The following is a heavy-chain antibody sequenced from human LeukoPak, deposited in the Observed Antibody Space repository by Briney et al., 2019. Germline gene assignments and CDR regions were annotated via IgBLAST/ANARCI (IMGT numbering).Heavy chain of an antibody. CDR3: AKDRVAGIGYWFFDL. CDR1: GFTFDDYA. D-gene: IGHD6-19*01. Sequence: GGSLRLSCAGSGFTFDDYAINWVRQAPGRGLEWVSGISWDSGTIVYADSVKGRFTISRDNSKNFLYLQMNSLRAEDTAFYYCAKDRVAGIGYWFFDLWGRGTLVTVSS. V-gene: IGHV3-9*01. J-gene: IGHJ2*01. CDR2: ISWDSGTI.